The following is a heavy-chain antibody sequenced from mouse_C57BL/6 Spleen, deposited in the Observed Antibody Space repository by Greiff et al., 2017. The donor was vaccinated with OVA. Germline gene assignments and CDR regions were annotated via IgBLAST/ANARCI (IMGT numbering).Heavy chain of an antibody. V-gene: IGHV1-52*01. CDR1: GYTFTSYW. J-gene: IGHJ1*03. Sequence: QVQLQQPGAELVRPGSSVKLSCKASGYTFTSYWMHWVRQRPIQGLEWIGNIDPSDSETHYNQKFKDKATLTVDKSSSTAYMQLSSLTSEDSAVYYCAREYYCSSYGYFDVWGTGTTVTVSS. CDR2: IDPSDSET. CDR3: AREYYCSSYGYFDV. D-gene: IGHD1-1*01.